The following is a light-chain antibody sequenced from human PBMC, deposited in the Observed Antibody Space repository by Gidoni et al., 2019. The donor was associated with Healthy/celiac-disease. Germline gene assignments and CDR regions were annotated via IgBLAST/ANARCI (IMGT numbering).Light chain of an antibody. J-gene: IGLJ3*02. V-gene: IGLV2-23*02. CDR3: CSYAGSSTWV. Sequence: QSALTQPASVAGSPGQAITNPCTGTSSDVGSYNLVSWYQQHPGKAPKLMIYEVSKRPSGVSNRFSGSKSGNTASLTISGLQAEDASYYYCCSYAGSSTWVFGGGTKLTVL. CDR1: SSDVGSYNL. CDR2: EVS.